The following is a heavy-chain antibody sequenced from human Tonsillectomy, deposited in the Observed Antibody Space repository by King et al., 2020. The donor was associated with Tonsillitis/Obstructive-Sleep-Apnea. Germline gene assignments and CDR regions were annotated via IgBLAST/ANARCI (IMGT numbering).Heavy chain of an antibody. J-gene: IGHJ1*01. D-gene: IGHD3-3*01. CDR1: VFSLSTSGVG. V-gene: IGHV2-5*02. CDR2: LFWDDDK. Sequence: TLKESGPTLVKPTQTLTLTCTFSVFSLSTSGVGVGWIRQPPGKALEWLALLFWDDDKRYSPSLKSRLTITKDTSKNQVVLTMTNMDPVDTATYYCAHRVGAKYFQNWGQGTLITVSS. CDR3: AHRVGAKYFQN.